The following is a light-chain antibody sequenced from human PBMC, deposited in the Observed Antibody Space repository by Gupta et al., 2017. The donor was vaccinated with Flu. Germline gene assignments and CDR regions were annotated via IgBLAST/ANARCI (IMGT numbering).Light chain of an antibody. V-gene: IGLV1-40*01. CDR1: SSNIGAGYD. J-gene: IGLJ2*01. CDR3: QSYESSLSGYVV. CDR2: GNS. Sequence: QSVLTQPPSVSGAPGQRVTISCTGSSSNIGAGYDVHWYQQLPGTAPKLLIYGNSNRPSGVPDRFSGSKSRTSASLAITGLQAEEEADYYCQSYESSLSGYVVFGGGTKLTVL.